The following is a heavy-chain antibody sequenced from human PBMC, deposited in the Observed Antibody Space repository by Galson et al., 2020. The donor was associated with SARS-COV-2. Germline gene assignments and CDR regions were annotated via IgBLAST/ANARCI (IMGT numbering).Heavy chain of an antibody. D-gene: IGHD3-22*01. J-gene: IGHJ4*02. CDR3: ARAGYYYDSSGYYQY. Sequence: GGSLRLSCAASGFTFDDYAMHWVRQAPGKGLEWVSGISWNSGSIGYADSVKGRFTISRDNAKNSLYLQMNSLRAEDTALYYCARAGYYYDSSGYYQYWGQGTLVTVSS. CDR2: ISWNSGSI. V-gene: IGHV3-9*01. CDR1: GFTFDDYA.